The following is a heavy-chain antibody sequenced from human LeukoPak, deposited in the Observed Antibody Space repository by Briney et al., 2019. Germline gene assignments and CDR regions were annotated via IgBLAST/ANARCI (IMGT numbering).Heavy chain of an antibody. J-gene: IGHJ3*02. Sequence: GGSLRLSCVASGFTFSRYWMTWFRQAPGKGLEWVANMKQDGSQKNYVDSVKGRFTISQDNAKKSLYLQMNSLRGEDTAVYYCARGGTYDIWGQGTRVTVSS. CDR1: GFTFSRYW. CDR2: MKQDGSQK. CDR3: ARGGTYDI. V-gene: IGHV3-7*01.